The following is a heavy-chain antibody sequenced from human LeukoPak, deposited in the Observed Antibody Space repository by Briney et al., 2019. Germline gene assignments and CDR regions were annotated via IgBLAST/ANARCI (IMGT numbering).Heavy chain of an antibody. CDR3: AKGDYYYYYIDV. Sequence: PGGSLRLSCAASGFTFSGYAMSWVRQAPGKGLEWISGVSGSGVGTYYADSVKGRFTISRDNSRNKLYLQMNSLRAEDTAIYYCAKGDYYYYYIDVWGKGTTVTVSS. J-gene: IGHJ6*03. CDR1: GFTFSGYA. V-gene: IGHV3-23*01. CDR2: VSGSGVGT.